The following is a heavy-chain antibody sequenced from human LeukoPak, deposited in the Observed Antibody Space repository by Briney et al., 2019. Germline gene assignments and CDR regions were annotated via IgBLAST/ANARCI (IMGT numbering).Heavy chain of an antibody. J-gene: IGHJ5*02. D-gene: IGHD3-3*01. CDR3: ARGEITIFGVVIILNWFDP. CDR2: INHSGST. CDR1: GGSFSGYY. V-gene: IGHV4-34*01. Sequence: SEILSLTCAVYGGSFSGYYWSWIRQPPGKGLEWIGEINHSGSTNYNPSLKSRVTISVDTSKNQFSLKLSSVTAADTAVYYCARGEITIFGVVIILNWFDPWGQGTLVTVSS.